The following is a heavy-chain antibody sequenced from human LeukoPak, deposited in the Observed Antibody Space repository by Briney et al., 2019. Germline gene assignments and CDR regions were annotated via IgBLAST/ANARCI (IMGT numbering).Heavy chain of an antibody. J-gene: IGHJ4*02. CDR3: ARGSAPDY. Sequence: SETLSLTCTVSGGSINNYYWSWIRQPPGKGLEWIGYIYYSGSTNYNPSLKSRVTISVDTSKNQLSLKLSSVTAADTAVYYCARGSAPDYWGQGTLVTVSS. V-gene: IGHV4-59*01. CDR1: GGSINNYY. CDR2: IYYSGST.